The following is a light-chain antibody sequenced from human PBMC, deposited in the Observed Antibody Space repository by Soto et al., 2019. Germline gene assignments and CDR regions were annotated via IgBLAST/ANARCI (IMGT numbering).Light chain of an antibody. CDR3: QQYNNWWT. CDR1: QSVNSN. CDR2: GAS. Sequence: EIVMTQSPATLSVSPGERATLSCRASQSVNSNLAWYQQKPGQTPRLLIYGASTRATGIPARFSGSGSGTEFTLTISSLQSEDFSVYYCQQYNNWWTFGQRTKVEIK. V-gene: IGKV3-15*01. J-gene: IGKJ1*01.